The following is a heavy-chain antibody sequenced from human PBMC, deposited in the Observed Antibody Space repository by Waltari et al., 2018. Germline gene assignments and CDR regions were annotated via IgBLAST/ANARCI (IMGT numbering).Heavy chain of an antibody. V-gene: IGHV4-39*01. CDR3: SRRIQQNGMDL. J-gene: IGHJ6*02. CDR2: IYYTGST. D-gene: IGHD5-18*01. Sequence: QLQLQESGPGLVKSSETLSLTCPVSGGSIRSSSYYWGWIRQPPGKGLEWIGTIYYTGSTYYNPSLKSRVTISIDTSKNQFSLNLSSVTAADTAVYYCSRRIQQNGMDLWGQGTTVTVSS. CDR1: GGSIRSSSYY.